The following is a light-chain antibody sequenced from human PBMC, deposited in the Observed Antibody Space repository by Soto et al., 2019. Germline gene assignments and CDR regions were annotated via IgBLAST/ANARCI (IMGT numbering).Light chain of an antibody. CDR1: SSDVGGYNY. CDR2: EVS. J-gene: IGLJ1*01. CDR3: NSYAGSNNV. V-gene: IGLV2-8*01. Sequence: VLTQPPSASGSPGQSVTISCTGTSSDVGGYNYVSWYQQHPGKAPKLMIYEVSQRPSGVPDRFSGSKSGNTASLTVSGLQAEDEADYYCNSYAGSNNVFGTGTKVTVL.